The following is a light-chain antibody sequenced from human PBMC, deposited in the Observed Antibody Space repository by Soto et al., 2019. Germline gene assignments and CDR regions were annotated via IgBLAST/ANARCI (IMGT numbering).Light chain of an antibody. CDR2: GAS. J-gene: IGKJ3*01. V-gene: IGKV1-12*01. CDR3: QQANSFPFT. CDR1: QGISTW. Sequence: DIQMTQSPSSVSASVGDRVTITCRASQGISTWLVWYQQKPGKAPKLLIYGASSLQSGVPSRFSGSGSGTDFTLTISNLQPEDFATYYCQQANSFPFTFGPGTKVDIK.